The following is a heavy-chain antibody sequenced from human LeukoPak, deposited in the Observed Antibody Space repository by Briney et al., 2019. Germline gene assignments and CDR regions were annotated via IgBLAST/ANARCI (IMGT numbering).Heavy chain of an antibody. J-gene: IGHJ4*02. CDR1: GYTFTSYA. CDR2: INAGNGNT. Sequence: ASVKVSCKASGYTFTSYAMHWVRQAPGQRLEWMGWINAGNGNTKYSQKFQGSVTITRDTSASTAYMELSSLRSEDTAVYYCARDQDCGGDCSIGPIDYWGQGTLVTVSS. D-gene: IGHD2-21*02. V-gene: IGHV1-3*01. CDR3: ARDQDCGGDCSIGPIDY.